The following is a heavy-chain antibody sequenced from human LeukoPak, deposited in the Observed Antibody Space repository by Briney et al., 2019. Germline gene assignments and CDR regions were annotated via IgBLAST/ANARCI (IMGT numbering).Heavy chain of an antibody. CDR2: ISSSSSTI. CDR3: ATDGPSGSYYV. D-gene: IGHD1-26*01. J-gene: IGHJ4*02. CDR1: GFTFSSYS. V-gene: IGHV3-48*01. Sequence: GGSLRLSCAASGFTFSSYSMNWVRQAPGKGLEWVSYISSSSSTIYYADSVKGRFTISRDNAKNSLYLQMNSLRSEDTAVYYCATDGPSGSYYVWGQGTLVTVSS.